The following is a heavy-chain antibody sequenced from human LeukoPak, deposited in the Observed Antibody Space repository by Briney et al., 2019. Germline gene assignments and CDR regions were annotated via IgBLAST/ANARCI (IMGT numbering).Heavy chain of an antibody. CDR2: ISPHNGNT. Sequence: ASVKVSYKSSVYSFTTYSITWVRQAPGQGLEWRVYISPHNGNTYYARRLRGGVSMTTDTPTTTPYFDVRGLTSGDTRVYYCARWWRGTSYWGQGTQVTVSS. D-gene: IGHD1-26*01. CDR3: ARWWRGTSY. J-gene: IGHJ4*02. CDR1: VYSFTTYS. V-gene: IGHV1-18*01.